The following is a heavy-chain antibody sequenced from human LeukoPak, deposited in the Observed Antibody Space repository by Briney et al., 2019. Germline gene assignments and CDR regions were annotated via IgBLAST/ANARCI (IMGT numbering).Heavy chain of an antibody. D-gene: IGHD2-2*01. CDR1: GGSISNYYY. Sequence: PSETLSLTCPVSGGSISNYYYWSWIRQPPGKGLEWIGYIYYSGSTNYNPSLKSRVTISVDTSKNQFSLKLSSVTAADTAVYYCATRVGYCSSTSCYLGAFDIWGQGTMVTVSS. CDR2: IYYSGST. CDR3: ATRVGYCSSTSCYLGAFDI. V-gene: IGHV4-59*01. J-gene: IGHJ3*02.